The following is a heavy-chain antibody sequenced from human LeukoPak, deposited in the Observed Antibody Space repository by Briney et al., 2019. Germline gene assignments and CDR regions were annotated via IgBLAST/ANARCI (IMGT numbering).Heavy chain of an antibody. CDR3: ARETVLLWFGESGQGMDV. Sequence: GGSRRLSCAASGFTFSSYSMNWVRQAPGKGLEWVSYISSSSSTIYYADSVKGRFTISRDNAKNSLYLQMNSLRDEDTAVYYCARETVLLWFGESGQGMDVWGRGTTVTVSS. J-gene: IGHJ6*02. CDR1: GFTFSSYS. CDR2: ISSSSSTI. D-gene: IGHD3-10*01. V-gene: IGHV3-48*02.